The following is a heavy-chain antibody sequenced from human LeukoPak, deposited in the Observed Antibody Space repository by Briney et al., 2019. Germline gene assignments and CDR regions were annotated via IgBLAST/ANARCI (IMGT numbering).Heavy chain of an antibody. CDR3: ARDGPIQGLDY. Sequence: SETLSLTCTVSGGSISSYYWSWIRQPPGRGLEWIGYIYYSGSTKYNPSLKSRVTISVDTSKNQFSLKLSSVTAADTAVYYCARDGPIQGLDYWGQGTLVTVSS. V-gene: IGHV4-59*12. D-gene: IGHD2-2*02. J-gene: IGHJ4*02. CDR2: IYYSGST. CDR1: GGSISSYY.